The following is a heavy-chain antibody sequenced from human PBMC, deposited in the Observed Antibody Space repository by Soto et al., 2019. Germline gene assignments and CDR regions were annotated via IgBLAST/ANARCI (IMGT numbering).Heavy chain of an antibody. V-gene: IGHV3-7*05. Sequence: EVQLVESGGGLVQSGGSLRLSCAATGFSISNYWMSWVRQGPGKGPEWVANIKQDASEKYYVDSVKGRFTISRDNAENSLYLQMTGLRAEDTAVYHCARSLSAIPGESWGQGTLVTVSS. J-gene: IGHJ5*02. CDR3: ARSLSAIPGES. D-gene: IGHD2-21*01. CDR2: IKQDASEK. CDR1: GFSISNYW.